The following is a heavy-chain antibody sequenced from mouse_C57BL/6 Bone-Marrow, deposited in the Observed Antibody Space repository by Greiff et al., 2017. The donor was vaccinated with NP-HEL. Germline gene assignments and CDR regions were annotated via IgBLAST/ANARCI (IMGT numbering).Heavy chain of an antibody. J-gene: IGHJ3*01. CDR3: APYYYGLAY. Sequence: QVHVKQSGPELVKPGASVKISCKASGYAFSSSWMNWVKQRPGKGLEWIGRIYPGDGDTNYNGKFKGKATLTADKSSSTAYMQLSSLTSEDSAVYFCAPYYYGLAYWGQGTLVTVSA. CDR2: IYPGDGDT. CDR1: GYAFSSSW. D-gene: IGHD1-1*01. V-gene: IGHV1-82*01.